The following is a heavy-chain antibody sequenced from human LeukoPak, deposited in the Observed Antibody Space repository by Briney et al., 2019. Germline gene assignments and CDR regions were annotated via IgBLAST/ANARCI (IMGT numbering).Heavy chain of an antibody. CDR3: AKILSGTYSFDL. CDR2: ISGNSVTI. Sequence: GGSLRLSCAASGFTFSNYCMMWVRQAPGQGLEWVSAISGNSVTIYYADSVKGRFAIPRDNSKNTLYLQMYSLRAEDTAVYYCAKILSGTYSFDLWGQGTLVTVSS. V-gene: IGHV3-23*01. CDR1: GFTFSNYC. J-gene: IGHJ4*02. D-gene: IGHD1-26*01.